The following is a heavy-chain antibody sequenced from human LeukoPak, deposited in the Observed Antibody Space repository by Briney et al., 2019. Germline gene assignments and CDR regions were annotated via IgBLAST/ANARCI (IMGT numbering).Heavy chain of an antibody. J-gene: IGHJ4*02. CDR3: ARGDARDGYNNY. Sequence: PSETLSLTCAVYGGSFSGYYWSWIRQPPGKGLEWIGEINHSGSTNYNPSLKSRVTISVDTSKNQFSLKLSSVTAADTAVHYCARGDARDGYNNYWGQGTLVTVSS. D-gene: IGHD5-24*01. CDR1: GGSFSGYY. V-gene: IGHV4-34*01. CDR2: INHSGST.